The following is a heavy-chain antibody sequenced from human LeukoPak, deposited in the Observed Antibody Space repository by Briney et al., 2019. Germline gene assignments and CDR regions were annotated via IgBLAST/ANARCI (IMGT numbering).Heavy chain of an antibody. Sequence: ASVKVSCKASGYTFTAYYIHWVRQGPGQGLEWMGWIDPNSGGTNYAQKFQGRVTMTRDTSISTAYMELSRLRSDDTAVYYCARAYYDVLTGHDYWRQGTLVTVSS. CDR1: GYTFTAYY. D-gene: IGHD3-9*01. CDR2: IDPNSGGT. J-gene: IGHJ4*02. CDR3: ARAYYDVLTGHDY. V-gene: IGHV1-2*02.